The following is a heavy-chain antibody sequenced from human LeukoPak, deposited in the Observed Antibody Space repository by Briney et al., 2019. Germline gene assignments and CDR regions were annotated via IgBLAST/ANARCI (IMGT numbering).Heavy chain of an antibody. CDR1: GGSFSGYY. Sequence: PSETLSLTCAVYGGSFSGYYWSWIRQPPGKGLEWIGEINHSGSTNYNPSLKSRVTISVDTSKNQFSLKLSSVTAADTAVYYCARLPYYYGSGPQYYFDYWGQGTLVTVSS. CDR2: INHSGST. D-gene: IGHD3-10*01. CDR3: ARLPYYYGSGPQYYFDY. V-gene: IGHV4-34*01. J-gene: IGHJ4*02.